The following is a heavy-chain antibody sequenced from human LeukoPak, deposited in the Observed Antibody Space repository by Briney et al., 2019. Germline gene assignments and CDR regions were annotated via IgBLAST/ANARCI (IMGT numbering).Heavy chain of an antibody. V-gene: IGHV3-11*01. CDR3: ARDRSRMVRGTDALDL. CDR2: ISSSGSTR. D-gene: IGHD3-10*01. Sequence: GGSLRLSCAASGFTFNDCYMNWIRQAPGKGLEWVSYISSSGSTRYYADSLKGRFTISRDNAGNSLYLQMDSLRADDTAVHYCARDRSRMVRGTDALDLWGQGTMVTVSS. J-gene: IGHJ3*01. CDR1: GFTFNDCY.